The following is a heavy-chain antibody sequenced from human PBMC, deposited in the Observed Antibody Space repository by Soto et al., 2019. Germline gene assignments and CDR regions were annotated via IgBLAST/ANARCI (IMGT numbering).Heavy chain of an antibody. CDR1: GFTFSSYA. J-gene: IGHJ4*02. V-gene: IGHV3-30-3*01. Sequence: SLRLSCAASGFTFSSYAMHWVRQAPGKGLEWVAVISYDGSNKYYADSVKGRFTISRDNSKNTLYLQMNSLRAEDTAVYYCARPTWIQLWTPFDYWGQGTLVTVSS. CDR3: ARPTWIQLWTPFDY. CDR2: ISYDGSNK. D-gene: IGHD5-18*01.